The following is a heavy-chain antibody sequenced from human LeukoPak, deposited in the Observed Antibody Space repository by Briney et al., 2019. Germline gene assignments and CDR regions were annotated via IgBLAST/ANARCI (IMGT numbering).Heavy chain of an antibody. J-gene: IGHJ4*02. Sequence: GGSLRLSCVASGFTFSRVWMSWVRQAPGKGLEWVANIKEDGSEKYYVDSVKGRFTISRDNAKNSLYLQMNSLRAEDTAVYYCARDLLDGGTGDYFFDYWGQGTLVSVSS. D-gene: IGHD2-21*02. V-gene: IGHV3-7*03. CDR2: IKEDGSEK. CDR3: ARDLLDGGTGDYFFDY. CDR1: GFTFSRVW.